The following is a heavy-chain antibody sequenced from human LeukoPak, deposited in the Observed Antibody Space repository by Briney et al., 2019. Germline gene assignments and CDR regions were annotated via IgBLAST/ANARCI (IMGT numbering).Heavy chain of an antibody. CDR1: GYTFIGYY. D-gene: IGHD2-21*01. CDR3: ARGDPHIRYGKQPPTDY. Sequence: ASVKVSCKASGYTFIGYYVHWVRQATGQGLEWMGWMNPNSGNTGYAQKFQGRVTMTRNTSISTAYMELSSLRSEDTAVYYCARGDPHIRYGKQPPTDYWGQGTLVTVSS. V-gene: IGHV1-8*02. CDR2: MNPNSGNT. J-gene: IGHJ4*02.